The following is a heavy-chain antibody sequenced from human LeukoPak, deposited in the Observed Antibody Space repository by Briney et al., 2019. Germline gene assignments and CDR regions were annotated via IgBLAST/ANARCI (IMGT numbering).Heavy chain of an antibody. J-gene: IGHJ3*02. V-gene: IGHV4-34*01. CDR2: INHSGST. CDR1: GGSFSGYY. Sequence: PSETLSLTCAVYGGSFSGYYWSWIRQPPGKGLEWIGEINHSGSTNYNPSLKSRVTISVDTSKNQFSLKLSSVTAADTAVYYCARGRRGSYYPRGAFDIWGQGTTVTVSS. D-gene: IGHD1-26*01. CDR3: ARGRRGSYYPRGAFDI.